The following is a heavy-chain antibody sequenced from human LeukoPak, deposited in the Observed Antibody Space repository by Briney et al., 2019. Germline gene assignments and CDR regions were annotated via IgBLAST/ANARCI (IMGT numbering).Heavy chain of an antibody. J-gene: IGHJ4*02. CDR2: INHSGST. V-gene: IGHV4-34*01. Sequence: SETLSLTCAVYGGSFSGYYWSWIRQPPGKGLEWIGEINHSGSTNYNPSLKSRVTISVDTSKNQFSLKLSSVTAADTAVYYCARGQVVQDYWGRGTLVTVSS. CDR3: ARGQVVQDY. D-gene: IGHD3-16*02. CDR1: GGSFSGYY.